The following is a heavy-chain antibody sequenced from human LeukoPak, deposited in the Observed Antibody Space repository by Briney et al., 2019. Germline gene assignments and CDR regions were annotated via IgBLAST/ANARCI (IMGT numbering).Heavy chain of an antibody. D-gene: IGHD3-10*01. CDR3: ARGGLYWFDP. CDR2: IHYSGNT. Sequence: SETLSLTCTVSGDSISSGRHYWSWIRQPAGKGLEWIGRIHYSGNTKYNPSLNGRLSISVDTSKNQFSLNITPVTAADTAVYYCARGGLYWFDPWGQEPRSPSPQ. V-gene: IGHV4-61*02. J-gene: IGHJ5*02. CDR1: GDSISSGRHY.